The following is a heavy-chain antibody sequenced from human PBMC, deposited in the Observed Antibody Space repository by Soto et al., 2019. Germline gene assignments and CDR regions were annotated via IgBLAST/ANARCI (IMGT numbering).Heavy chain of an antibody. CDR3: ARDTEYSSSWYISPYYFDS. CDR1: GFTVSDYY. CDR2: ISSSGSTI. Sequence: SLNIPWAASGFTVSDYYMSRIRQATGNGLEWVSYISSSGSTIYYADSVKGRFTISRDNAKNALYLQMNSLRAEDTAVYYCARDTEYSSSWYISPYYFDSWGQGYLVTVSS. V-gene: IGHV3-11*01. D-gene: IGHD6-13*01. J-gene: IGHJ4*02.